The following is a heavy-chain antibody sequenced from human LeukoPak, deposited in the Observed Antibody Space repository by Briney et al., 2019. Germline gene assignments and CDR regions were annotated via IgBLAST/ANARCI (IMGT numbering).Heavy chain of an antibody. CDR2: IRYDGSDK. CDR3: AKDRGSSSLYFDY. Sequence: GGSLRLSCAASGFTFSNYGMHRVRQAPGKGLEWVAFIRYDGSDKYYADSVKGRFTISRDNSKNTLYLQMSSLRAEDTAVYYCAKDRGSSSLYFDYWGQGTLVTVSS. V-gene: IGHV3-30*02. CDR1: GFTFSNYG. J-gene: IGHJ4*02. D-gene: IGHD6-13*01.